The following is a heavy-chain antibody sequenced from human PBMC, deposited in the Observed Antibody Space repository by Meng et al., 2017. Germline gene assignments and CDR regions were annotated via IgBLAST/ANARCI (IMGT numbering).Heavy chain of an antibody. D-gene: IGHD6-19*01. Sequence: QLPLQEPGPGLVKPSETLSLTCTVSGGSISSSSYYWGWIRQPPGKGLEWIGSIYYSGSTYYNPSLKSRVTISVDTSKNQFSLKLSSVTAADTAVYYCARDLLAHSSGWYAQGWFDPWGQGTLVTLSS. CDR3: ARDLLAHSSGWYAQGWFDP. CDR2: IYYSGST. J-gene: IGHJ5*02. CDR1: GGSISSSSYY. V-gene: IGHV4-39*07.